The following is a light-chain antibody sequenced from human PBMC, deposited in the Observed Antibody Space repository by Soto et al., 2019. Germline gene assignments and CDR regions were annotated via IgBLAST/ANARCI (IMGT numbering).Light chain of an antibody. CDR3: QQYGIPPRT. V-gene: IGKV3-20*01. CDR2: GAS. CDR1: QSVSSRY. J-gene: IGKJ1*01. Sequence: EIVLTQSPGTLSLAPGQRATLSCRARQSVSSRYLAGYQQKPGQAPRLLIYGASSRATGIPDWFSGRGSGTAFTLTISRLDREDFAVYYCQQYGIPPRTFGHGAKVKIK.